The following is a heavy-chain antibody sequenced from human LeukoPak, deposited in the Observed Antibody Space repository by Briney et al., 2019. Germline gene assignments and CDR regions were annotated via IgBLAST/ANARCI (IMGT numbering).Heavy chain of an antibody. J-gene: IGHJ4*02. CDR2: ISSSSSTI. Sequence: GGSLRLSCVASGFTVSNNHVSWVRQAPGKGLEWVSYISSSSSTIYYADSVKGRFTISRDNAKNSLYLQMNSLRAEDTAVYYCASTDYYDSSGYYSGFDYWGQGTLVTVSS. V-gene: IGHV3-48*01. CDR3: ASTDYYDSSGYYSGFDY. D-gene: IGHD3-22*01. CDR1: GFTVSNNH.